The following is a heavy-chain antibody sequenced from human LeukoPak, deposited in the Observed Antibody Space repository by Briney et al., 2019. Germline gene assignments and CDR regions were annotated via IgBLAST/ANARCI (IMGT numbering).Heavy chain of an antibody. CDR2: INHSGST. V-gene: IGHV4-39*07. J-gene: IGHJ4*02. Sequence: SETLSLTCTVSGGSISSSSYYWSWIRQPPGKGLEWIGEINHSGSTNYNPSLKSRVTISVDTSKNQFSLKLSSVTAADTAVYYCARRRTRVYSSSAVFDYWGQGTLVTVSS. CDR1: GGSISSSSYY. CDR3: ARRRTRVYSSSAVFDY. D-gene: IGHD6-6*01.